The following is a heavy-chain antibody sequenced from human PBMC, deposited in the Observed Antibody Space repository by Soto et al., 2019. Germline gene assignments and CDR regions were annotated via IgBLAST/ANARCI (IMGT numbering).Heavy chain of an antibody. D-gene: IGHD4-17*01. CDR3: ARNVNEYGGYLYFDY. Sequence: QVQLVESGGGVVQPGRSLRLSCAASGFTFSSYAMHWVRQGPGQGLEWVAVTSYDASNKYYADSVKGRFTISRDNPKNTLYLQMNSLRAEDTAVYYCARNVNEYGGYLYFDYWGQGTLVTVSS. V-gene: IGHV3-30-3*01. J-gene: IGHJ4*02. CDR1: GFTFSSYA. CDR2: TSYDASNK.